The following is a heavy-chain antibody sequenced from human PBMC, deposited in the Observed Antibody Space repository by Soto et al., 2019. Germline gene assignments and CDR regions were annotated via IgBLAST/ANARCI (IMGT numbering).Heavy chain of an antibody. J-gene: IGHJ3*02. V-gene: IGHV3-15*01. CDR2: IKSKTDGGTT. Sequence: GGSLRLSCAASGFTFSNAWMSWVRQAPGKGLEWVGRIKSKTDGGTTDYAAPVKGRFTISRDDSKNTLYLQMNSLKTEDTAVYYCTTGLPDITIFGVVIPDAFDIWGQGTMVTVSS. CDR1: GFTFSNAW. CDR3: TTGLPDITIFGVVIPDAFDI. D-gene: IGHD3-3*01.